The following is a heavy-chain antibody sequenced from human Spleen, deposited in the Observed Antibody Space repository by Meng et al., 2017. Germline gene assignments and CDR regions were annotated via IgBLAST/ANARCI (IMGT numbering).Heavy chain of an antibody. V-gene: IGHV1-2*02. CDR3: ASGIYDTASY. Sequence: ASVKVSCKASGYTFTGYYIHWVRQAPGQGLEWMGWINPSSGAANYAQKFQGRVTMTRDTSISTAYMDLRRLKSDDTAVYYCASGIYDTASYWGQGSLVTVSS. CDR2: INPSSGAA. CDR1: GYTFTGYY. J-gene: IGHJ4*02. D-gene: IGHD3-22*01.